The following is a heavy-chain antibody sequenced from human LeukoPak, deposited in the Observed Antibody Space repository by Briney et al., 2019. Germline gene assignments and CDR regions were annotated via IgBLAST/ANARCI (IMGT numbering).Heavy chain of an antibody. CDR2: INPSGGST. V-gene: IGHV1-46*01. Sequence: GASVKVSCKASGYTFTSYYMHWVRQAPGQGLEWMGIINPSGGSTSYAQKFQGRVTTTRDTSTSTVYMELSSLRSEDTAVYYCAVSPEGLTGSFDYWGQGTLVTVSS. J-gene: IGHJ4*02. D-gene: IGHD7-27*01. CDR3: AVSPEGLTGSFDY. CDR1: GYTFTSYY.